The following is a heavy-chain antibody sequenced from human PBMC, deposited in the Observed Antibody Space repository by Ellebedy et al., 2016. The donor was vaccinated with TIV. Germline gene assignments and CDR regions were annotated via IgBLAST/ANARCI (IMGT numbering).Heavy chain of an antibody. J-gene: IGHJ4*02. CDR3: VRELRGGYFDY. V-gene: IGHV1-46*01. CDR1: GYTFTTYY. Sequence: ASVKVSCKASGYTFTTYYIHWARQAPGQGLEWMGIINPSDGTTNYPQNFQGRVTMTRDTSTSTVYMELSSLGSEDMAVYYCVRELRGGYFDYWGQGTLITVSS. CDR2: INPSDGTT.